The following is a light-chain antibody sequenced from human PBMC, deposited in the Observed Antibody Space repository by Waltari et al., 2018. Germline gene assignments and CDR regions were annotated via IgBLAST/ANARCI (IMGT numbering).Light chain of an antibody. V-gene: IGKV1-5*03. CDR3: QQYNSYSYT. J-gene: IGKJ2*01. CDR2: KAS. CDR1: QSISSW. Sequence: DIRMTQSPSSLSASVGDRVTHTCRASQSISSWLAWYQQKPGKAPKLLIYKASSLESGVPSRFSGSGSGTEFTLTISSLQPDDFATYYCQQYNSYSYTFGQGTKLEIK.